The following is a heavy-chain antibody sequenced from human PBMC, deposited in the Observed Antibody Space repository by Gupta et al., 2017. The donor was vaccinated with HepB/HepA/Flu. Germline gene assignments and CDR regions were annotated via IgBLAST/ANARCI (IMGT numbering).Heavy chain of an antibody. D-gene: IGHD2-15*01. CDR3: ARDLSEGWTYSVY. CDR2: LSSAGST. Sequence: EVHLVESGGGLVQPGGSLRLSCSASGFSASYKFRWWVRQAPGKGPEWVSLLSSAGSTYYADSVKGRFIISRDNSRDTLYLEMNNLRVDDTAVYFCARDLSEGWTYSVYWGRGTLVTVS. J-gene: IGHJ4*02. V-gene: IGHV3-66*01. CDR1: GFSASYKF.